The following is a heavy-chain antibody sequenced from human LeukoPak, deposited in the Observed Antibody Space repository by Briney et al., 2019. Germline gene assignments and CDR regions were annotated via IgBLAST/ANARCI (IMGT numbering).Heavy chain of an antibody. J-gene: IGHJ4*02. CDR2: INHSGST. Sequence: PSETLSLTCAVYGGSFSGYYWSWIRQPPWKGLEWIGEINHSGSTNYNPSLKSRVTISVDTSKNQFSLKLSSVTAADTAVYYCARGVGSGWYGLGYWGQGTLVTVSS. V-gene: IGHV4-34*01. CDR3: ARGVGSGWYGLGY. CDR1: GGSFSGYY. D-gene: IGHD6-19*01.